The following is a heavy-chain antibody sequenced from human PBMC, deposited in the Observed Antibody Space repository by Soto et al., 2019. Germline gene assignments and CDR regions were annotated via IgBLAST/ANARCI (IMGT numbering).Heavy chain of an antibody. CDR2: IIPISVTS. CDR3: ARVIRGYSFGPYDY. D-gene: IGHD5-18*01. V-gene: IGHV1-69*06. Sequence: QVHLVQSGAEAKTPGSSVKVSCKASGGSFSNYALNWVRQAPGQGLEWMGGIIPISVTSSYAPKFQGRVTITADTSASTAYLELSSLRSEDSAVYYCARVIRGYSFGPYDYWGQGTLVTVSS. CDR1: GGSFSNYA. J-gene: IGHJ4*02.